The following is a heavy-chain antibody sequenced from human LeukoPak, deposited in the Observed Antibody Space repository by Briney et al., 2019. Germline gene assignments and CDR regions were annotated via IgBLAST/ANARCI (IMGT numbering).Heavy chain of an antibody. J-gene: IGHJ4*02. CDR1: GFSFSGYS. V-gene: IGHV3-48*04. CDR2: IRGTSSAM. D-gene: IGHD3-9*01. CDR3: ARDRDWSFDY. Sequence: GSLRLSCAASGFSFSGYSMNWVRQAPGKGLEWVAHIRGTSSAMNYAASVRGRFNISRDNAKNALFLEMSSLRAEDTAVYYCARDRDWSFDYWGQGTLVTVSS.